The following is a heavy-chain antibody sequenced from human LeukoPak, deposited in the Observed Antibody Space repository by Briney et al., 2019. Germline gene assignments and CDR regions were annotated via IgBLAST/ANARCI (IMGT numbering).Heavy chain of an antibody. J-gene: IGHJ4*02. D-gene: IGHD3-3*01. CDR2: IYPGDSDT. Sequence: GESLKISCKVSGYIFTSYWIGWVRQMPGKGLEWMGTIYPGDSDTRYSPSFQGQVTISADKSISTAYLQWSSLKASDTAMYYCARQKSAYDSEFDYRGQGTLVTVSS. CDR1: GYIFTSYW. CDR3: ARQKSAYDSEFDY. V-gene: IGHV5-51*01.